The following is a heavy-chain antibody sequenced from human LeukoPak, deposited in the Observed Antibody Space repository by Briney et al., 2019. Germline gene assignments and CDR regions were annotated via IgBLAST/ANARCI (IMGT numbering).Heavy chain of an antibody. V-gene: IGHV4-4*02. CDR1: GFSFSNAW. CDR3: ARDNDAGIDY. J-gene: IGHJ4*02. Sequence: PGGSLRLSCAASGFSFSNAWMSWVRQPPGKGLEWIGEIYHSGSTNYNPSLKSRVTISVDKSKNQFSLKLSSVTAADTAVYYCARDNDAGIDYWGQGTLVTVSS. D-gene: IGHD6-13*01. CDR2: IYHSGST.